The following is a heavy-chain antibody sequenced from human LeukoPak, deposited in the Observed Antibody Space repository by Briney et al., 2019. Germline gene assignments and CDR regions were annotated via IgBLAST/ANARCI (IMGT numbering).Heavy chain of an antibody. CDR3: ARSYYDSSGSNFDY. D-gene: IGHD3-22*01. J-gene: IGHJ4*02. CDR2: IKQDGSEK. CDR1: GFTFSSYW. Sequence: GGSLRLPCAASGFTFSSYWMSWVRQAPGKGLEWVANIKQDGSEKDYVDSVKGRFTISRDNAKNSLYLQMNSLRAEDTAVYYCARSYYDSSGSNFDYWGQGTLVTVSS. V-gene: IGHV3-7*03.